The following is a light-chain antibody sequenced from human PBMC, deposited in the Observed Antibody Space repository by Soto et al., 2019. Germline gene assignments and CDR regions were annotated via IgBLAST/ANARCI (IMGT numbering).Light chain of an antibody. CDR3: QQHKSYPWT. CDR2: DAS. CDR1: QSISSW. J-gene: IGKJ1*01. V-gene: IGKV1-5*01. Sequence: DIQMTQSPSTLSASVGDRVTITCWASQSISSWLAWYQQKPGKAPKLLIYDASSLESGVPSRFSGSGSGTEFTLTISSLQPDDIATYYCQQHKSYPWTFGQGTKVEIK.